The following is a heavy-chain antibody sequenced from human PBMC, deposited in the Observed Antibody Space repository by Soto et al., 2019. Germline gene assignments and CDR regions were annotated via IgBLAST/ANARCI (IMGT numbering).Heavy chain of an antibody. D-gene: IGHD1-26*01. V-gene: IGHV1-3*01. CDR3: ARPPGGLVGAMDV. CDR2: INAGNGNT. Sequence: GAAVQVSCKASGYTFPSYAMHWVRQAPGQRLEWMGWINAGNGNTKYSLQSQGRVTITRDTSTNTVYMKLSSVRAEDTAVYYCARPPGGLVGAMDVWGQGTTVTVSS. CDR1: GYTFPSYA. J-gene: IGHJ6*02.